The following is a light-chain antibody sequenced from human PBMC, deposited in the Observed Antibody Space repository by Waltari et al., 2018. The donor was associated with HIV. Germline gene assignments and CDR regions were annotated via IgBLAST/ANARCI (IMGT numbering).Light chain of an antibody. J-gene: IGLJ3*02. CDR2: HVA. CDR1: TTLIGGSNY. V-gene: IGLV2-14*03. Sequence: QSALTQPASVSGSPGQSVTISCTGTTTLIGGSNYVSWYQHRPGEAHKLIISHVASRPTGISSRFSGSKSGNTASLTISGLQAEDEADFYCASHLNFGSLVFGGGTKLTVL. CDR3: ASHLNFGSLV.